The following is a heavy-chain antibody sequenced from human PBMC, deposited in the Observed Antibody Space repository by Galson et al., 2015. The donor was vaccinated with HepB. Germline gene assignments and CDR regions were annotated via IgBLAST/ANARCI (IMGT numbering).Heavy chain of an antibody. J-gene: IGHJ5*02. CDR2: ICYDGSNK. CDR1: GFTFSSYG. D-gene: IGHD3-3*01. V-gene: IGHV3-33*01. CDR3: ARDFSGSYDFWSGYPGGESWFDP. Sequence: SLRLSCAASGFTFSSYGMHWVRQAPGKGLEWVAVICYDGSNKYYADSVKGRFTISRDNAKNSLYLQMNSLRVEDTAVYYCARDFSGSYDFWSGYPGGESWFDPWGQGTLVTVSA.